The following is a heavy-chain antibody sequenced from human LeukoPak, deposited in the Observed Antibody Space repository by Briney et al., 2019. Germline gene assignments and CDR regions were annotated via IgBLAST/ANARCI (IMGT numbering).Heavy chain of an antibody. CDR3: ARGGKDTMIVVVNNWFDP. D-gene: IGHD3-22*01. CDR1: GGSFSGCY. Sequence: SETLSLTCAVYGGSFSGCYWSWIRQPPGKGLEWIGEINHSGSTNYNPSLKSRVTISVDTSKNQFSLKLSSVTAADTAVYYCARGGKDTMIVVVNNWFDPWGQGTLVTVSS. V-gene: IGHV4-34*01. CDR2: INHSGST. J-gene: IGHJ5*02.